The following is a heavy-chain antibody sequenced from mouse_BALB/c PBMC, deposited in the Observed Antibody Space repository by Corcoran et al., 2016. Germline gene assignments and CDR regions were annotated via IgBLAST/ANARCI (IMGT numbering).Heavy chain of an antibody. CDR1: GYSFTSYY. D-gene: IGHD2-2*01. Sequence: QVQLQQSGPELVKAGASVKISCKASGYSFTSYYIHWVKQRPGQGLEWIGWIFPGSGNTKYNEKFKGKATLTADTSSSTAYMQLSSLTSEDSAVYFCARDGYDYYAMDYWGQGTSVTVSS. J-gene: IGHJ4*01. V-gene: IGHV1-66*01. CDR3: ARDGYDYYAMDY. CDR2: IFPGSGNT.